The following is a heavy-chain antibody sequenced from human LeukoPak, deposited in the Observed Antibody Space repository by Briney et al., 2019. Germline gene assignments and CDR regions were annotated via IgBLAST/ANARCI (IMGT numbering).Heavy chain of an antibody. V-gene: IGHV3-23*01. D-gene: IGHD1-7*01. CDR1: GFTFSRYA. CDR3: AKDQTITGANFFDC. J-gene: IGHJ4*02. CDR2: IMDSGGST. Sequence: GGSLRLSCAASGFTFSRYAMSWVRQAPGKGLEWVSAIMDSGGSTFYADSVRGRFTISRDNSQNTVYLQINGLRAEDTALYYCAKDQTITGANFFDCWGQGALVTVSS.